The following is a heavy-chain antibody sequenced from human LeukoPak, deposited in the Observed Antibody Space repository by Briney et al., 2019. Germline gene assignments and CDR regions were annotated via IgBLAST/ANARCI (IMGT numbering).Heavy chain of an antibody. V-gene: IGHV3-74*01. CDR2: INSDGSST. CDR3: ARDPYDFWSGYPDY. Sequence: GGSLRLSCAASGFTFSSYWMHWVRQAPVKGLVWVSRINSDGSSTSYADSVKGRFTISRDNAKNTLYLQMNSLRAEDTAVYYCARDPYDFWSGYPDYWGQGTLVTVSS. J-gene: IGHJ4*02. D-gene: IGHD3-3*01. CDR1: GFTFSSYW.